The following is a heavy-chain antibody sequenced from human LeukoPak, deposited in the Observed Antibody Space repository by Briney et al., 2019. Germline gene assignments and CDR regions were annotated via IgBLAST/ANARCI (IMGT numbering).Heavy chain of an antibody. D-gene: IGHD3-10*01. CDR1: GYTFTNYG. V-gene: IGHV1-18*01. CDR2: INTYNGHT. CDR3: ARALYGSGTYSFDY. Sequence: ASVKVSCTASGYTFTNYGISWVRQGPGHRLALIGWINTYNGHTDYAQKLQGRVAMTTDTSTSTAYMELRSLRSDDTAVYYCARALYGSGTYSFDYWGQGTLVTVSS. J-gene: IGHJ4*02.